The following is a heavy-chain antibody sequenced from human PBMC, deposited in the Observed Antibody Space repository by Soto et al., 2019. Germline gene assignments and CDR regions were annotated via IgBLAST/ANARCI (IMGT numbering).Heavy chain of an antibody. J-gene: IGHJ4*02. Sequence: PSETLSLTCTVSGGSISSGDYYWSWIRQPPGKGLEWIGYIYYSGSTYYNPSLKSRVTISVDTSKNQFSLKLSSVTAADTAVYYCERGAQLGGDDYWGQGPLVTVSS. CDR2: IYYSGST. V-gene: IGHV4-30-4*02. D-gene: IGHD3-16*01. CDR1: GGSISSGDYY. CDR3: ERGAQLGGDDY.